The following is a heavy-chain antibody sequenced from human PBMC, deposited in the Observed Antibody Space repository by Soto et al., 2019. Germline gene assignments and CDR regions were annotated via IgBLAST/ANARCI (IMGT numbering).Heavy chain of an antibody. D-gene: IGHD2-2*01. CDR2: FYYSGSP. J-gene: IGHJ5*02. CDR3: ARHEGCSSSSCSATNWFDP. V-gene: IGHV4-39*01. Sequence: ETLSLTCVVSGGSINTNTYSWGWIRQPPGKGLEWIGSFYYSGSPQYNPSLKSRVTISVDTSKNLFSLKLKSVTAADTAVYYCARHEGCSSSSCSATNWFDPWGQGTLVTVSS. CDR1: GGSINTNTYS.